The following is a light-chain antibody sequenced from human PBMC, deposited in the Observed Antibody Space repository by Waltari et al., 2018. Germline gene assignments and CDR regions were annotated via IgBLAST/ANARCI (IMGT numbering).Light chain of an antibody. CDR3: SSYTSRSAV. CDR1: SSDIGGYNY. V-gene: IGLV2-14*01. Sequence: QSALTQPASVSGSPGQSITISCTGTSSDIGGYNYVSWYQQHPGKAPKLMIFDVARWPSGVSNRFSGSKSGNTASLTISGLQAEDEADYYCSSYTSRSAVFGGGTKVTVL. CDR2: DVA. J-gene: IGLJ2*01.